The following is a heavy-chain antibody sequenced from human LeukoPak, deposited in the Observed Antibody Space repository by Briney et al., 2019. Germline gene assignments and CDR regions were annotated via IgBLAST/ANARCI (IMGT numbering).Heavy chain of an antibody. Sequence: PGGSLRLSCAASGFTFSSYGMHWVRQAPGKGLEWVAVIWYDGSNKYYADSVKGRFTISRDSSKNTLYLQMNSLRAEDTAVYYCARGSYGDWDYYYGMDVWGQGATVTVSS. CDR1: GFTFSSYG. D-gene: IGHD4-17*01. J-gene: IGHJ6*02. CDR2: IWYDGSNK. CDR3: ARGSYGDWDYYYGMDV. V-gene: IGHV3-33*01.